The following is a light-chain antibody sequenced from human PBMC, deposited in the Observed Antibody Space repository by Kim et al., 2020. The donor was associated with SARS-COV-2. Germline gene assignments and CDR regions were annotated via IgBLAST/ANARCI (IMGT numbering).Light chain of an antibody. CDR3: QQYGSSPPYS. CDR1: KSVSSSY. V-gene: IGKV3-20*01. CDR2: GAS. J-gene: IGKJ2*03. Sequence: SPGERATLASRASKSVSSSYLAWYQQKPGQAPRLLIYGASSRATGIPDRFSGSGSGTDFTLTISRLEPEDFAVYYCQQYGSSPPYSFGQGTKLEIK.